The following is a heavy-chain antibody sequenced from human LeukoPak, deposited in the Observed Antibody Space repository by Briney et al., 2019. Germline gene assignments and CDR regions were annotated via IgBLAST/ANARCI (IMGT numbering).Heavy chain of an antibody. J-gene: IGHJ4*02. Sequence: GGSLRLSCTASGFTFGDYAVSWLRQAPGKGLEWVGFIRSKTYGGTAEYAASVKGRFTISRDDSKNIAYLQMNSLKTDDTAVYYCAREGGGYGSFDYWGQGTLVTVSS. CDR3: AREGGGYGSFDY. D-gene: IGHD3-10*01. V-gene: IGHV3-49*03. CDR2: IRSKTYGGTA. CDR1: GFTFGDYA.